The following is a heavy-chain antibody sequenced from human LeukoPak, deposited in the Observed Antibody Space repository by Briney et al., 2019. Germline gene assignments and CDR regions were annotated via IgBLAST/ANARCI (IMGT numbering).Heavy chain of an antibody. J-gene: IGHJ4*02. CDR3: ARDGVPDYFDY. V-gene: IGHV3-7*03. CDR2: IKQDGSEK. Sequence: GGSLRLSCAASGFTFSSYWMSWVRRAPGKGLEWVANIKQDGSEKYYVDSVKGRFTISRDNAKNSLYLQMNSLRAEDTAVYYCARDGVPDYFDYWGQGTLVTVSS. CDR1: GFTFSSYW. D-gene: IGHD1-1*01.